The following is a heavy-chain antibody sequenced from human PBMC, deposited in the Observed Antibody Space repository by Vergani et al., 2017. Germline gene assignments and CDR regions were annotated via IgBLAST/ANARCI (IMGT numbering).Heavy chain of an antibody. CDR2: IKQDGSEK. D-gene: IGHD3-10*01. CDR3: ARASPRGSGSYSS. J-gene: IGHJ5*02. Sequence: EVQLVESGGGLVQPGGSLRLSCAASGFTFSSYWMSWVRQAPGKGVEWVANIKQDGSEKYYVASVKGRFTISREKAKNSRYLQMNRLRAEDTAVYYCARASPRGSGSYSSWGQGTLVTVSS. CDR1: GFTFSSYW. V-gene: IGHV3-7*03.